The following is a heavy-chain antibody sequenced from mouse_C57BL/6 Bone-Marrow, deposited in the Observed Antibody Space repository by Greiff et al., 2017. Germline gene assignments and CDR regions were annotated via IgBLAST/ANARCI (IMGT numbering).Heavy chain of an antibody. CDR2: IYPGSGST. V-gene: IGHV1-55*01. CDR3: AVRQLRLYYLDC. Sequence: VQLHQPGAALVKPGASVKMSCKASGYTFTSYWITWVKQRPGQGLEWIGDIYPGSGSTNYNEKFKSKATLTVDTSSSTAYMQLSSLTSEDSAVYYCAVRQLRLYYLDCWGQGTTLTVSS. CDR1: GYTFTSYW. D-gene: IGHD3-2*02. J-gene: IGHJ2*01.